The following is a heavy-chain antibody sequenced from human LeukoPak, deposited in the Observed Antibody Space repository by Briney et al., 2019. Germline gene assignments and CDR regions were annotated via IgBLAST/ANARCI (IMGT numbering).Heavy chain of an antibody. D-gene: IGHD6-13*01. J-gene: IGHJ6*03. CDR1: GGSISSYY. Sequence: SETLSLTCTVSGGSISSYYWSWIRQPPGKGLEWIGYIYYSGSTNYNPSLKSRVTISVDTSKNQFSLKLSSVTAANTAVYYCAAAAVAASSHNSYYYMDVWGKGTTVTVSS. CDR3: AAAAVAASSHNSYYYMDV. V-gene: IGHV4-59*01. CDR2: IYYSGST.